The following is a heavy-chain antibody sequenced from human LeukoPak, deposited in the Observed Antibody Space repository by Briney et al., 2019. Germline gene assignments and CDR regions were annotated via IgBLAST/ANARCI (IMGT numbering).Heavy chain of an antibody. D-gene: IGHD5-18*01. CDR1: GFTFDDYA. V-gene: IGHV3-9*01. CDR2: ISWNSGTI. CDR3: AKSQQLWYYFDY. Sequence: PGGSLRHSCAASGFTFDDYAMHWVRQAPGKGLEWVSGISWNSGTIGYADSVKGRFTISRDNAKNSLFLQMNSLRAEDTALYYCAKSQQLWYYFDYWGQGTLVTVSS. J-gene: IGHJ4*02.